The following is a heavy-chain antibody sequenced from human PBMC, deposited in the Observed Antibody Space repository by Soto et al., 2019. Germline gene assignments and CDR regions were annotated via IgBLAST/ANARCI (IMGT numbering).Heavy chain of an antibody. CDR1: GGTLSDHG. D-gene: IGHD3-10*01. Sequence: QGQLEQSGAEVKKPGSSVKVSCKASGGTLSDHGVAWLRQAPGQGLEWMGGTIPVFNTAKYAQKFQGRVTVTADKFTNIAYMELSSLISEDTAFYFCARGVYGSGNYYTGPSAFDIWGQGTMVIGSS. J-gene: IGHJ3*02. CDR3: ARGVYGSGNYYTGPSAFDI. V-gene: IGHV1-69*06. CDR2: TIPVFNTA.